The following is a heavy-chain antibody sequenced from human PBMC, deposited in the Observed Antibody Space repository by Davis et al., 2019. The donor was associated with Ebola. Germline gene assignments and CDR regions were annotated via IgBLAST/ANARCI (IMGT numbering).Heavy chain of an antibody. CDR1: GFTFSNYW. CDR2: ISDDGSKE. D-gene: IGHD3-16*01. V-gene: IGHV3-30*03. CDR3: ARDINDEYVFDY. J-gene: IGHJ4*02. Sequence: PGGSLRLSCAASGFTFSNYWMSWVRQSPDKGLEWVAAISDDGSKEYFADSVKGRFTISRDNSKNTLYLQMESLRAEDTAVYFCARDINDEYVFDYWGLGTLVTVSA.